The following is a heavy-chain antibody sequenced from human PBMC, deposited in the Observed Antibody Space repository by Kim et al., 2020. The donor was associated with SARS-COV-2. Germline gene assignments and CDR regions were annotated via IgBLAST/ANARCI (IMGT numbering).Heavy chain of an antibody. CDR1: GYTFTSYG. J-gene: IGHJ6*02. D-gene: IGHD3-3*01. CDR2: ISAYNGNT. Sequence: ASVKVSCKASGYTFTSYGISWVRQAPGQGLEWMGWISAYNGNTNYAQKLQGRVTMTTDTSTSTAYMELRSLRSDDTAVYYCARVQRFLEWFSHDYGMDVWGQGTTVTVSS. V-gene: IGHV1-18*01. CDR3: ARVQRFLEWFSHDYGMDV.